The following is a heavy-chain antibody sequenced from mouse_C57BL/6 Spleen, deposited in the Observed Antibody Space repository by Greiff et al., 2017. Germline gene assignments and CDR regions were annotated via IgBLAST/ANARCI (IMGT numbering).Heavy chain of an antibody. CDR3: ARQGTNWDPWFAY. CDR1: GYTFTDYN. J-gene: IGHJ3*01. Sequence: VQLQQSGPELVKPGASVKMSCKASGYTFTDYNMHWVKQSHGKSLEWIGYINPNNGGTSYNQKFKGKATLTVNKSSSTAYMELRSLTSEDSAVYYCARQGTNWDPWFAYWGQGTLVTVSA. D-gene: IGHD4-1*01. V-gene: IGHV1-22*01. CDR2: INPNNGGT.